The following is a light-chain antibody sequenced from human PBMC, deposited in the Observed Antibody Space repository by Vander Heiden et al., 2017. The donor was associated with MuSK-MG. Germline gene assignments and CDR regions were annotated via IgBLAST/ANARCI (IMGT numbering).Light chain of an antibody. CDR3: HQYYNIPRT. CDR1: QSVFSYSNNKNN. V-gene: IGKV4-1*01. CDR2: WAS. Sequence: DIVLTQSPHSLPVSLGQRATINCKSSQSVFSYSNNKNNLTWYQQKPGQHPKMLIYWASTRGVGVPDRFSGSGSGTEFTLTINSLQTADVASYYCHQYYNIPRTFGQGTKVEIK. J-gene: IGKJ1*01.